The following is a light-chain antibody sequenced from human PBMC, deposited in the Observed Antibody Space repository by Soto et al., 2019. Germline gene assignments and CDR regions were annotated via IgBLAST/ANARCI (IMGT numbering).Light chain of an antibody. V-gene: IGKV1-39*01. CDR3: QQSYSTPLT. J-gene: IGKJ4*01. CDR2: AAS. Sequence: DIQITQSPSSLSASVGDRVTIACRASQSISSYLNWYQQKPGKAPKLLIYAASSLQSGVPSRFSGSGPGTDFTLTISSMQPEDFANYYCQQSYSTPLTFGGGTKVDIK. CDR1: QSISSY.